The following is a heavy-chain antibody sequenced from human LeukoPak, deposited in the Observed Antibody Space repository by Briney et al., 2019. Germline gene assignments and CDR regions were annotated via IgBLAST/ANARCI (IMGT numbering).Heavy chain of an antibody. CDR2: ISFDGSAK. J-gene: IGHJ4*02. V-gene: IGHV3-30*18. D-gene: IGHD7-27*01. CDR3: AKAAGTWGYGYNFDY. CDR1: GFTFRSHG. Sequence: GGSLRLSCAASGFTFRSHGMHWVRQAPGKGLEWVAVISFDGSAKYHADSVKGRFTISRDNSKNTLYLQMNSLRAEDTAVYYCAKAAGTWGYGYNFDYWGQGTLVTVSS.